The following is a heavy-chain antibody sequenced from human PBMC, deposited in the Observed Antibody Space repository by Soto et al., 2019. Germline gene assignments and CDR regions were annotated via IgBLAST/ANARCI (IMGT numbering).Heavy chain of an antibody. D-gene: IGHD1-26*01. CDR2: ISAYNGNT. J-gene: IGHJ6*02. CDR3: ARVFVGAPYYGMDV. V-gene: IGHV1-18*01. Sequence: ASVKVSCKAPGGTFSTYAISWVRQAPGQGLEWMGWISAYNGNTNYAQKLQGRVTMTTDTSTSTAYMELRSLRSDDTAVYYCARVFVGAPYYGMDVWGQGTTVTVSS. CDR1: GGTFSTYA.